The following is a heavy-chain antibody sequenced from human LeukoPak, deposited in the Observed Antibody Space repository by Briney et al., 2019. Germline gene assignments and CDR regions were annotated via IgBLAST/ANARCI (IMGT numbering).Heavy chain of an antibody. D-gene: IGHD2-21*01. V-gene: IGHV4-61*09. CDR1: GGSINSGTYY. CDR3: ARGSYCGETRRHGYYYMDV. Sequence: SQTLSLTCTVSGGSINSGTYYWSWIRQPAGKGLEWIGHMYSGGSTNYNPSLKSRVTISVDTSKYQLSLKLSSVTAADTAVYYCARGSYCGETRRHGYYYMDVWGKGTTVTVSS. CDR2: MYSGGST. J-gene: IGHJ6*03.